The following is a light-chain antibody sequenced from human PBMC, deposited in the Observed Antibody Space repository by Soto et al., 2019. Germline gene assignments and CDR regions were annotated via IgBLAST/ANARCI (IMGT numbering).Light chain of an antibody. V-gene: IGKV3-20*01. CDR1: QSVRSNY. Sequence: EIVLTQSPGTLSLSSGERATLSCRASQSVRSNYLAWYQQKPGQAPRLLIYGASSRATGIPDRFGGSGSGKDFPLTISRLEPEDFAVYYCQQYASSPLTFGGGTKVEIK. CDR3: QQYASSPLT. J-gene: IGKJ4*01. CDR2: GAS.